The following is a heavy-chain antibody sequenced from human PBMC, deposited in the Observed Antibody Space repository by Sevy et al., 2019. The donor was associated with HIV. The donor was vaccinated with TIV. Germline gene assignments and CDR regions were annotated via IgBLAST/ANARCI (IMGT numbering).Heavy chain of an antibody. CDR2: IIPFFGTA. V-gene: IGHV1-69*13. J-gene: IGHJ4*02. D-gene: IGHD6-13*01. CDR3: ARGGLSSSWYYGVDY. Sequence: ASVKDSCKASGGTFSNYAISWVRQAPGQGLEWMGGIIPFFGTANYAQKFQDRVTITADESTSTAYMELSSLRFEDTAVYYCARGGLSSSWYYGVDYWGQGTLVTVSS. CDR1: GGTFSNYA.